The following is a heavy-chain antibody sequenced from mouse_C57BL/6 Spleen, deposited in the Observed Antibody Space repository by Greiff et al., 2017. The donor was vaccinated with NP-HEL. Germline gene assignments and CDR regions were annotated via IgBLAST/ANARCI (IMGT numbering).Heavy chain of an antibody. Sequence: VQLKESGAELVRPGASVKLSCTASGFNIKDDYMHWVKQRPEQGLEWIGWIDPENGDTEYASKFQGKATITADTSSNTAYLQLSSLTSEDTAVYYCTFYGSSSFAYWGQGTLVTVSA. CDR3: TFYGSSSFAY. V-gene: IGHV14-4*01. CDR1: GFNIKDDY. J-gene: IGHJ3*01. CDR2: IDPENGDT. D-gene: IGHD1-1*01.